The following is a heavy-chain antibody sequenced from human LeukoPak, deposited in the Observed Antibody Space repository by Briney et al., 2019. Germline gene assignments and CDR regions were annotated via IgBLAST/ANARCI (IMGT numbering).Heavy chain of an antibody. V-gene: IGHV1-2*02. CDR2: INPNNGDT. Sequence: ASVKVSCKASRYTFRPYYIHWVPQAPGHGLEWMGWINPNNGDTVYAQRFQGRVTMTRDTSISTAYMELTGLSFDDTAVYYCARLLFGTKIYFDFWGQGTLVTVSS. D-gene: IGHD1-7*01. J-gene: IGHJ4*02. CDR3: ARLLFGTKIYFDF. CDR1: RYTFRPYY.